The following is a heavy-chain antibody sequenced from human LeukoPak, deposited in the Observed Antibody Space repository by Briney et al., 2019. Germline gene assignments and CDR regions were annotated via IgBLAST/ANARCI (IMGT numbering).Heavy chain of an antibody. CDR3: ARSPTKRVTEDY. Sequence: SETLSLTCTVSGDSINSNNYYWVWFRQPLGKGLDWIGSIYHSGTTFYNPPLKSRVTISLDKSKNQFSLNLTSVTAADAAVYYCARSPTKRVTEDYWGQGTLVTVSS. CDR2: IYHSGTT. J-gene: IGHJ4*02. D-gene: IGHD5-18*01. V-gene: IGHV4-39*07. CDR1: GDSINSNNYY.